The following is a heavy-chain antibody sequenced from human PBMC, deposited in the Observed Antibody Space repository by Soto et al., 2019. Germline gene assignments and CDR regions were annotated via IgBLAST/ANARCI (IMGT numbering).Heavy chain of an antibody. CDR3: VKHHGGVLSHFHQ. J-gene: IGHJ4*02. V-gene: IGHV3-23*01. Sequence: EVQLLESGGNLVQPGGSLRLSCSASGFTFSSYALTWVRQAPGQGLEWISGISGSGGTTYYADSVQGRFTISRDNSMDSLYLQMNSLSAEDTAVYYCVKHHGGVLSHFHQWGQGTLVTVSS. CDR2: ISGSGGTT. CDR1: GFTFSSYA. D-gene: IGHD3-10*01.